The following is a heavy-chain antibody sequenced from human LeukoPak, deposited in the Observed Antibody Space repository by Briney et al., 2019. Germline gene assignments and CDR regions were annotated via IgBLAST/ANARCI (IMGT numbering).Heavy chain of an antibody. D-gene: IGHD3-10*01. V-gene: IGHV3-21*04. CDR1: GFAFSIST. CDR3: AKDRHGSFPPINWFDP. Sequence: PGGSLRLSCAASGFAFSISTMSWVRQAPGKGLEWVSCISSSSNYIYYADSVKGRFTISRDNSKNTLYLQMNSLRAEDTAVYYYAKDRHGSFPPINWFDPWGQGTLVTVSS. J-gene: IGHJ5*02. CDR2: ISSSSNYI.